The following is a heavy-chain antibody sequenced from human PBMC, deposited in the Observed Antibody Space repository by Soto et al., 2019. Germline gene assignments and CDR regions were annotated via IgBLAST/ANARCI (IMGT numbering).Heavy chain of an antibody. CDR2: IYHSGST. V-gene: IGHV4-4*02. J-gene: IGHJ6*03. Sequence: SETLSLTCAVSSGSISSSNWWSWVRQPPGKGLEWIGEIYHSGSTNYNPSLKSRVTISVDKSKNQFSLKLSSVTAADTAVYYCARVTARGALRPAGRNYYYYMDVWGKGTTVTVSS. CDR1: SGSISSSNW. CDR3: ARVTARGALRPAGRNYYYYMDV. D-gene: IGHD6-19*01.